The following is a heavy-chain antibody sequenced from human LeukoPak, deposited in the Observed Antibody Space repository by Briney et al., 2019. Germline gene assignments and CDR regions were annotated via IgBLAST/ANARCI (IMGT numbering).Heavy chain of an antibody. D-gene: IGHD3/OR15-3a*01. CDR3: ARRPGTGNYFDY. V-gene: IGHV4-59*08. CDR2: AYYGGST. Sequence: PSETLSLTCTVSGGSISNYYWSWIRQPPGKDMEWIGFAYYGGSTNYNPSLKSRVTISIDKSKNQFSLRLSSVTAADTAVYYCARRPGTGNYFDYWGQGTLVTVSS. J-gene: IGHJ4*02. CDR1: GGSISNYY.